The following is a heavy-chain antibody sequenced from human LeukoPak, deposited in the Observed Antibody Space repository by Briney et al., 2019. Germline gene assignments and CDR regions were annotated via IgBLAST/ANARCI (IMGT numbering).Heavy chain of an antibody. CDR1: GYSLTSYW. D-gene: IGHD2-8*02. J-gene: IGHJ4*02. CDR2: IYPVDSGT. V-gene: IGHV5-51*01. CDR3: VRHVTGGVDY. Sequence: GESLNISCKGSGYSLTSYWIGWVRQMPGKGLEWVGIIYPVDSGTRYSPSFQGQVTISADKSISTAYLQWSSLKASDTAMYYCVRHVTGGVDYWGQGTLVTVSS.